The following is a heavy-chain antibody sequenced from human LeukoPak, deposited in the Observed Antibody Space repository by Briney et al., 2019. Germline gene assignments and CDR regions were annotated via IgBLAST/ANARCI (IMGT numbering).Heavy chain of an antibody. V-gene: IGHV3-21*01. Sequence: GGSLRLSCAASGFTFSSYSMNWVRQAPGKGLEWVSSISSSSSYIYYADSVKGRFTISRDNAKNSLYLQMNSLRAEDTAVYYCARHLTGTLSMDVWGKGTTVTVSS. D-gene: IGHD1-20*01. CDR3: ARHLTGTLSMDV. CDR2: ISSSSSYI. CDR1: GFTFSSYS. J-gene: IGHJ6*03.